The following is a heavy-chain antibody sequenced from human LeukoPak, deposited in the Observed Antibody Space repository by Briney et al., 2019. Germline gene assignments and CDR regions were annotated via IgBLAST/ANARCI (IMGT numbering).Heavy chain of an antibody. J-gene: IGHJ5*02. V-gene: IGHV4-59*12. D-gene: IGHD6-13*01. CDR2: IYYTGNT. CDR1: GGSFSGYY. Sequence: SETLSLTCAVYGGSFSGYYWSWIRQPPGKGMEWIAYIYYTGNTYFNPSLKSRVTISVDTSKNQFSLKLSSVTAADTAVYYCARVLAAAGNNWFDPWAQGTLVTVSS. CDR3: ARVLAAAGNNWFDP.